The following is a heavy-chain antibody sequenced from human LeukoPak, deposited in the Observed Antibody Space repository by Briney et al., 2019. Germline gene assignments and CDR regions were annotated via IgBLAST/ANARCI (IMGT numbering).Heavy chain of an antibody. D-gene: IGHD6-6*01. CDR2: IKQDGSEK. CDR1: GFTFSTYW. V-gene: IGHV3-7*01. CDR3: AAQLARGVDY. J-gene: IGHJ4*02. Sequence: GGSLRLSCAASGFTFSTYWMSWVRQAPGKGLEWVATIKQDGSEKYYVDSVKGRFSISRDSAKNSLYLQMNSLRAEDTGVYYCAAQLARGVDYWGQGTLVTVSS.